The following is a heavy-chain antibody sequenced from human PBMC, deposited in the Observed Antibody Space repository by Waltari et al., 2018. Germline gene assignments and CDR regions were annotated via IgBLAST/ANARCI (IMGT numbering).Heavy chain of an antibody. CDR3: ARDSSSWPDDYYYYYGMDV. Sequence: EVQLVESGGGLVQPGGSLRLSCAASGFTFSSYWMSWVRQSPGKGLEGGANIKQDGSEKYDVDSVKGRFTSSRDNAKNSLYLQMNSLRAEDTAVYYCARDSSSWPDDYYYYYGMDVWGQGTTVTVSS. J-gene: IGHJ6*02. CDR1: GFTFSSYW. D-gene: IGHD6-13*01. V-gene: IGHV3-7*01. CDR2: IKQDGSEK.